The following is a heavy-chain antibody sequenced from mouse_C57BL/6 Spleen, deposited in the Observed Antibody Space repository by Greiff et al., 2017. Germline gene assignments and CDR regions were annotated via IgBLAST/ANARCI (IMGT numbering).Heavy chain of an antibody. J-gene: IGHJ2*01. Sequence: EVKLVESGGGLVQPGGSLSLSCAASGFTFTDYYMSWVRQPPGKALEWLGFIRNKANGSTTKYSATVKGRFTISRADYQSIRYRQMNVLRAEDRATDYCARSLSNWDDDYFDYWGQGTTLTVSA. D-gene: IGHD4-1*01. CDR3: ARSLSNWDDDYFDY. CDR1: GFTFTDYY. CDR2: IRNKANGSTT. V-gene: IGHV7-3*01.